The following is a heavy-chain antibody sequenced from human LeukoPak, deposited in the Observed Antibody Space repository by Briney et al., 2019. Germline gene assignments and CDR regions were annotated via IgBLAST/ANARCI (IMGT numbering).Heavy chain of an antibody. Sequence: SETLSLTCTVSGGSISSYYWSWIRQPPGKGLEWIGYIYYSGSTNYNPSLKSRVTISVDTSKNQSSLKLSSVTAADTAVYYCARVDDYYDSSGYSYWGQGTLVTVSS. D-gene: IGHD3-22*01. V-gene: IGHV4-59*01. CDR1: GGSISSYY. CDR2: IYYSGST. CDR3: ARVDDYYDSSGYSY. J-gene: IGHJ4*02.